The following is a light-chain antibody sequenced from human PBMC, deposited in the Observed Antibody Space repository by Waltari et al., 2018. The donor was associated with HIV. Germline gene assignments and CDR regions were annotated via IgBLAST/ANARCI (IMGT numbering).Light chain of an antibody. CDR3: TSYAGRDNLV. CDR2: EVS. Sequence: QSALTPPPSASGSPGQSVTISCTGTSSDVGDNDYVSWYQQHPGKAPNVMIYEVSKRPSGVPDRISGSKSGNTASLTVSGLQAEDEADYFCTSYAGRDNLVFGGGTKLTV. V-gene: IGLV2-8*01. CDR1: SSDVGDNDY. J-gene: IGLJ2*01.